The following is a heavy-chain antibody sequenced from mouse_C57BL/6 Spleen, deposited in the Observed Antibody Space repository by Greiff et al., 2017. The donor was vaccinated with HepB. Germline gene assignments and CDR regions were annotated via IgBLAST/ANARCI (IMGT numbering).Heavy chain of an antibody. V-gene: IGHV1-63*01. D-gene: IGHD2-4*01. Sequence: QVQLQQSGAELVRPGTSVKMSCKASGYTFTNYWIGWAKQRPGHGLEWIGDIYPGGGYTNYNEKFKGKATLTADKSSSTAYMQFSSLTSEDSAIYYCARSYEYDGYYAMDYWGQGTSVTVSS. CDR2: IYPGGGYT. J-gene: IGHJ4*01. CDR3: ARSYEYDGYYAMDY. CDR1: GYTFTNYW.